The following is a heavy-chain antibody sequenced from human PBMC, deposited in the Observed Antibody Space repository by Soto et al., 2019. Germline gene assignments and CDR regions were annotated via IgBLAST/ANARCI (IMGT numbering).Heavy chain of an antibody. J-gene: IGHJ4*02. CDR2: VYYTGTT. V-gene: IGHV4-59*01. CDR3: ARDLAAVPRAFDY. CDR1: GGSISSYF. Sequence: QVQLQESGPGLLKPSETLSLTCTVSGGSISSYFYIWVRQPPGKGLEWIGSVYYTGTTDYNPSLKSRVTISVDTSKTQFSLHLRSVTAAATAVYYCARDLAAVPRAFDYWGRGTLVTVSS. D-gene: IGHD6-13*01.